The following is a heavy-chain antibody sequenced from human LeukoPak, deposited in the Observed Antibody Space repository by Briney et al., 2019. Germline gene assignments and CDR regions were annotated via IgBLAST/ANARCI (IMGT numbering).Heavy chain of an antibody. CDR2: TYYRSKWYN. CDR3: ARGRKYTSGYRVTELGSGYSDY. D-gene: IGHD5-18*01. Sequence: SQTLSLTCAISGDSVSNNSAAWNWIRQSPSRGLEWLGRTYYRSKWYNDYAVSVKSRITINPDTSKNQFSLQLNSVTAADTAVYYCARGRKYTSGYRVTELGSGYSDYWGQGTLVTVSS. V-gene: IGHV6-1*01. J-gene: IGHJ4*02. CDR1: GDSVSNNSAA.